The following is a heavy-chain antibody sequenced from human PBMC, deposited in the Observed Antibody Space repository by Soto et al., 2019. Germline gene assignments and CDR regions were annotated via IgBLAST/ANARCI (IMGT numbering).Heavy chain of an antibody. CDR2: VYSSGGT. CDR3: ARGQRFSDWFDP. Sequence: SETLSLTWSVSGGYMSSYYGTWIRQPAGKGLEWIGRVYSSGGTHYNSSLKSRVTISLDTSKNQFSLRLISVTAADTAVYYCARGQRFSDWFDPWGQGTLVT. CDR1: GGYMSSYY. D-gene: IGHD3-3*01. J-gene: IGHJ5*02. V-gene: IGHV4-4*07.